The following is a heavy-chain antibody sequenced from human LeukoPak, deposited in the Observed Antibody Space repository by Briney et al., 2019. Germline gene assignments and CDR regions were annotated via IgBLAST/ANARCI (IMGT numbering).Heavy chain of an antibody. CDR2: IYTSGST. J-gene: IGHJ6*02. Sequence: SGTLSLTCTVSGGSISSYYWSWIRQPAGKGLGWIGRIYTSGSTNYNPSLKSRVTMSVDTSKNQFSLKLSSVTAADTAVYYCARDSDILTGYYNPYYYYGMDVWGQGTTVTVSS. CDR1: GGSISSYY. CDR3: ARDSDILTGYYNPYYYYGMDV. V-gene: IGHV4-4*07. D-gene: IGHD3-9*01.